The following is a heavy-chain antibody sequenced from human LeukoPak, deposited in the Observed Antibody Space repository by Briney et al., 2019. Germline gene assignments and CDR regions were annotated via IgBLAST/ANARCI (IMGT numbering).Heavy chain of an antibody. J-gene: IGHJ6*02. CDR3: ASPAYDSSGFTLLGHYYYGMDV. V-gene: IGHV1-18*01. D-gene: IGHD3-22*01. CDR1: GYTFTSYG. Sequence: ASVKVSCKASGYTFTSYGISWVRQAPGQGLEWMGWISAYNGNTNYAQKLQGRVTMTTDTSTSTAYMELRSLRSDGTAVYYCASPAYDSSGFTLLGHYYYGMDVWGQGTTVTVSS. CDR2: ISAYNGNT.